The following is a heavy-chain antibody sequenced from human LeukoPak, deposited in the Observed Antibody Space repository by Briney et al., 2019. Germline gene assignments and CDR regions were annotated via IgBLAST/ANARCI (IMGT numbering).Heavy chain of an antibody. D-gene: IGHD3-10*01. CDR1: GYTFTSYG. V-gene: IGHV1-18*01. CDR3: ARDAREVLLWFGEFFP. J-gene: IGHJ5*02. CDR2: ISAYNGNT. Sequence: ASVKVSCKASGYTFTSYGITWVRQAPGQGLEWLGWISAYNGNTKYAQKFQGRVTMTTDTSTSTAYMELRSLRSDDTAVYYCARDAREVLLWFGEFFPWGQGTLSPSPQ.